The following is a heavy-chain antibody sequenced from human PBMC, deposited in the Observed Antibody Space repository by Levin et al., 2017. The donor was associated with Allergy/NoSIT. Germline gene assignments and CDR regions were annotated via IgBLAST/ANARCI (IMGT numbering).Heavy chain of an antibody. J-gene: IGHJ5*02. CDR1: GFTVSSTY. Sequence: QSGGSLRLSCAASGFTVSSTYMTWVRQAPGKGLEWVSVIYSGGTIYYADSVKGRFTISRDNSKNTLFLQMNSLRAEDTAIYYCARGVGIVGGGGGRSKNWFDPWGQGTLVTVSS. CDR2: IYSGGTI. V-gene: IGHV3-53*01. CDR3: ARGVGIVGGGGGRSKNWFDP. D-gene: IGHD1-26*01.